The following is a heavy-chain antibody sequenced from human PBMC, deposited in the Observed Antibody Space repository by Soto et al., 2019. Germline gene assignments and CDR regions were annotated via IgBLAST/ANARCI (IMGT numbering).Heavy chain of an antibody. CDR1: GFSLSTSGVG. J-gene: IGHJ4*02. CDR3: ARSSGGFRSFDY. CDR2: IYWDDDK. Sequence: QITLKESGPPLVKPTQTLTLTCTLSGFSLSTSGVGVGWIRKPPGKALEWLALIYWDDDKRYSPSLKSRLTVTKDNSKNQVAMTLTNMDPAETATYYCARSSGGFRSFDYWGQGTLVTVSS. V-gene: IGHV2-5*02. D-gene: IGHD1-26*01.